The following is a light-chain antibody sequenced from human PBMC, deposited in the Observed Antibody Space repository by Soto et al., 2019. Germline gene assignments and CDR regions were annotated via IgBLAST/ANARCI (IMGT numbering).Light chain of an antibody. Sequence: EIVDTQCPATLSLSPGERATLSCRASQSVSSNLAWYQQKPGQAPRLLIYGASTRVTGIPARFSGSGSGTDFTLNISRLEPEDFAVYYCQQYGRSPPSSTFGQGTRLEIK. V-gene: IGKV3-20*01. CDR2: GAS. CDR3: QQYGRSPPSST. CDR1: QSVSSN. J-gene: IGKJ5*01.